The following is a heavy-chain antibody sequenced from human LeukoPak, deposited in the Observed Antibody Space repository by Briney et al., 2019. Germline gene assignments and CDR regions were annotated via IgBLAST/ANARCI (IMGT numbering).Heavy chain of an antibody. D-gene: IGHD6-13*01. CDR1: GGSMNSTSYY. J-gene: IGHJ4*02. Sequence: KSSGTLSLTCTVSGGSMNSTSYYWGWIRQPPGKGPDWIANIYYSGTTYYNPSLKSRVTISVDMSKNQFSLKLRSVTAADTAVYYCARLGYSTGWYNYWGPGTLVTVSP. CDR3: ARLGYSTGWYNY. CDR2: IYYSGTT. V-gene: IGHV4-39*01.